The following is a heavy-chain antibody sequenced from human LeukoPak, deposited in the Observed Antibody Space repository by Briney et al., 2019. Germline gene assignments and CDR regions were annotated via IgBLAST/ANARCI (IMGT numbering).Heavy chain of an antibody. CDR2: ISYDGSNK. D-gene: IGHD1-26*01. CDR1: GFTFSSYG. J-gene: IGHJ4*02. Sequence: PGGSLRLSCAASGFTFSSYGMHWVRQAPGKGLEWVAVISYDGSNKYYADSVKGRFTISRDNSKNTLYLQMNSLRAEDTAVYYCGKVGGWTQGADHIDYWGRGTLVTVSS. V-gene: IGHV3-30*18. CDR3: GKVGGWTQGADHIDY.